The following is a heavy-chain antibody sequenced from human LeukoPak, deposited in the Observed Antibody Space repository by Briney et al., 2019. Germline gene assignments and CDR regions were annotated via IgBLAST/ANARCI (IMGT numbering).Heavy chain of an antibody. Sequence: GGSLRLSCAASGFTFSSYAMHWVRQAPGKGLEYVSAISSNGGSTYYANSVKGRFTISRDNSKNTLYLQMVSLRAEDMAVYYCARGGGRYGSSFDYWGQGTLVTVSS. CDR2: ISSNGGST. D-gene: IGHD3-16*01. CDR1: GFTFSSYA. V-gene: IGHV3-64*01. J-gene: IGHJ4*02. CDR3: ARGGGRYGSSFDY.